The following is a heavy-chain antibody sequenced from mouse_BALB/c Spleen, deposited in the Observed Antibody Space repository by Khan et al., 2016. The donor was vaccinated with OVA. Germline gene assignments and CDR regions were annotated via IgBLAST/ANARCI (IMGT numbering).Heavy chain of an antibody. CDR1: GYTFTSYT. D-gene: IGHD2-14*01. CDR3: VRDVAYHRNDGWFAY. CDR2: INPSNGYT. V-gene: IGHV1-4*01. Sequence: QVQLQQSGAELARPGASVKMSCKASGYTFTSYTIHWIKKRPGQGLEWIGYINPSNGYTNYNQKFKDKATLTTDKSSTKAYLQLSSLTSDDSAVYNCVRDVAYHRNDGWFAYWGQVTLVTVSA. J-gene: IGHJ3*01.